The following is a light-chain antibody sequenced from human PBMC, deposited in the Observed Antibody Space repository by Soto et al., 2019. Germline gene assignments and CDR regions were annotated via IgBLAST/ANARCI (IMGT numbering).Light chain of an antibody. CDR1: DSNIGSNS. V-gene: IGLV1-47*01. CDR3: ATWDDGLSGVL. J-gene: IGLJ2*01. Sequence: QSVLTQPPSASGTPGQRVSITCSGSDSNIGSNSVHWYQQVPGMAPKLLVYKSDQRPSGVPDRFSGSKSVTSASLAISGLRAEDKAEYYCATWDDGLSGVLFGGGTKVTVL. CDR2: KSD.